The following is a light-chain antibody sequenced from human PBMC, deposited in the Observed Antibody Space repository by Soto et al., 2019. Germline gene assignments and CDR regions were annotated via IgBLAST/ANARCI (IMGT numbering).Light chain of an antibody. V-gene: IGKV3-15*01. J-gene: IGKJ1*01. CDR3: QQDNNWPGT. CDR1: QSVSSK. Sequence: IVLPQPQATLSAPPGKRPPLSFRPSQSVSSKLAWYQQKPGQAPRLLFYGASTGATGIPARFSGSGSETEFTLSISCLQSEDFGVYYCQQDNNWPGTFGQGTKVDIK. CDR2: GAS.